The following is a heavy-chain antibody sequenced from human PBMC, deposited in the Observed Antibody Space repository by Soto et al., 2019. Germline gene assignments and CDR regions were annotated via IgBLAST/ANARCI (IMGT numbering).Heavy chain of an antibody. CDR2: VSGNGGST. Sequence: PGGSLRLSCAASGFTFSTYALGWVRQSPGKGLEWVLGVSGNGGSTYYADSVKGRFTISRDNSKNTVYVQMNSLRAEDTAVYYCARYVYSRSSDYYYGMDVCGQGTTVPVSS. J-gene: IGHJ6*02. CDR1: GFTFSTYA. D-gene: IGHD6-6*01. V-gene: IGHV3-23*01. CDR3: ARYVYSRSSDYYYGMDV.